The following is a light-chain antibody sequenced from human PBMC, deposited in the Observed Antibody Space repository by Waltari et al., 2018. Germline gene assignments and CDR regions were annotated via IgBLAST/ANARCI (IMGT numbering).Light chain of an antibody. CDR1: SSDVGGYNY. V-gene: IGLV2-14*03. CDR3: SSYTSSSTYV. CDR2: DVS. J-gene: IGLJ1*01. Sequence: QSALTQPASVSGSLGQSITISCTGTSSDVGGYNYVSWFQKPPGKAPKLMVYDVSNRPSGVSNRFSGSKSGNTASLTISGLQAEDEADYYCSSYTSSSTYVFGTGTKVTVL.